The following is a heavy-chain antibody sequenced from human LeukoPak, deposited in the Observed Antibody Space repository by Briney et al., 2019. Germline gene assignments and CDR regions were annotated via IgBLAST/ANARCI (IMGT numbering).Heavy chain of an antibody. V-gene: IGHV3-20*01. CDR1: GFTFDDYR. CDR3: AREVSPDWNDGVDY. Sequence: PGGYLRLSCAASGFTFDDYRMSWVRQAPGKGLEWVTGINWNGGSTGYADSVKGRFTISRDNAKNSLYLQMNSERAEDSALYNCAREVSPDWNDGVDYWGQGTLVTVSS. D-gene: IGHD1-14*01. J-gene: IGHJ4*02. CDR2: INWNGGST.